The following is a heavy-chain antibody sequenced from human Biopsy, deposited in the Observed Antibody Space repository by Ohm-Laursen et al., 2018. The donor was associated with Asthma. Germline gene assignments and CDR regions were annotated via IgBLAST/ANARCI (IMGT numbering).Heavy chain of an antibody. CDR1: GGSFSSNY. Sequence: TLSLTCAVYGGSFSSNYWSWIRQTPGKGLEWLGDTHHSGNTHYNPSLSSRLTLSVDTSKNQFPLRLTSVTAADTAVYYCARGSSSRLSQWELLVSGGKRAHSYYGMDVWGQGTTVTVSS. D-gene: IGHD1-26*01. V-gene: IGHV4-34*01. J-gene: IGHJ6*02. CDR3: ARGSSSRLSQWELLVSGGKRAHSYYGMDV. CDR2: THHSGNT.